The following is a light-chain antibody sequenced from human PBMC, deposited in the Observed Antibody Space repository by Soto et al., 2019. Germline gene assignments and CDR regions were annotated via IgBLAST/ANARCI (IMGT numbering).Light chain of an antibody. CDR2: EVS. J-gene: IGKJ4*01. CDR3: QQHHNDPVT. CDR1: QGISNH. Sequence: DIEMTQSPSSVSASVGDRVTITCRASQGISNHLAWFQLKPGKAPKSLIYEVSSLQSGVPSKFSGRGSGTEFALTIISLQPEDFANQYCQQHHNDPVTFGGGTKVEIK. V-gene: IGKV1-16*02.